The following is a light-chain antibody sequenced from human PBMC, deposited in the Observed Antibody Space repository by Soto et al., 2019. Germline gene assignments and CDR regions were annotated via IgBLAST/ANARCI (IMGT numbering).Light chain of an antibody. Sequence: QSALTQPASVSGSPGQSITISCTGTSSDVGGYDHVSWYQQHPGKAPKLIIYDVTVRPSGISPRFSGSKSDNTASLAVSGLQPEDEADYYCSSYTNKDTLVFGGGTSSPS. V-gene: IGLV2-14*03. CDR2: DVT. CDR3: SSYTNKDTLV. J-gene: IGLJ3*02. CDR1: SSDVGGYDH.